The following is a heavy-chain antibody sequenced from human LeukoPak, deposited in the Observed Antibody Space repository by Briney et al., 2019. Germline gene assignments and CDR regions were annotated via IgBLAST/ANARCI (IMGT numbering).Heavy chain of an antibody. D-gene: IGHD3-3*01. CDR1: GFTFSDYY. V-gene: IGHV3-11*01. CDR3: ARDYDFWSDDNWFDP. Sequence: GGSLRLSCAASGFTFSDYYMSWIRQAPGKGLEWASYISSSGSTIYYADSVKGRFTISRDNAKNSLYLQMNSLRAEDTAVYYCARDYDFWSDDNWFDPWGQGTLVTVSS. CDR2: ISSSGSTI. J-gene: IGHJ5*02.